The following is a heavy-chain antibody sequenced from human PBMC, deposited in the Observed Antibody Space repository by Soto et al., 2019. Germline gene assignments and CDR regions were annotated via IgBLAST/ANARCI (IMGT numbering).Heavy chain of an antibody. V-gene: IGHV3-74*01. CDR2: INSDGSST. D-gene: IGHD5-18*01. J-gene: IGHJ6*02. CDR3: ARVGQPYGMDV. CDR1: GFTFSSYW. Sequence: EVQLVESGGGLVQPGGSLRLSCAASGFTFSSYWMYWVRQAPGKGLVWVSRINSDGSSTSYADSVKGRFTISRDNAKNKLYLQMNSLRAEDTAVYYCARVGQPYGMDVWGQGTTVTVSS.